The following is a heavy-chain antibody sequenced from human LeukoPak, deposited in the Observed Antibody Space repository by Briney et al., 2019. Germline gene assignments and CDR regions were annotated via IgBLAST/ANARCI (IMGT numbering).Heavy chain of an antibody. J-gene: IGHJ4*02. CDR1: GGSFSGYY. Sequence: PSETLSLTCAVYGGSFSGYYWSWIRQPPGKGLEWIGEINHSGSTNYNPSPKSRVTISVDTSKNQFSLKLSSVTAADTAVYYCAGRYVWGSYRPLRYWGQGTLVTVSS. D-gene: IGHD3-16*02. CDR2: INHSGST. CDR3: AGRYVWGSYRPLRY. V-gene: IGHV4-34*01.